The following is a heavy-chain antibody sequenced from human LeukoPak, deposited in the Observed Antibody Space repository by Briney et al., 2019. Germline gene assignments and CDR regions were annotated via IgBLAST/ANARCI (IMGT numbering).Heavy chain of an antibody. CDR2: IHYSGST. Sequence: PSETLSLTCTVSGGSISSYYWSWIRPPPGKGLEWIGSIHYSGSTTYNPSLKSPVTISVDTSKNQFSLKLSSVTAADTAVCYCARRLGSSSTGFDYWGQGTLVTVSS. CDR3: ARRLGSSSTGFDY. V-gene: IGHV4-59*08. D-gene: IGHD2-2*01. CDR1: GGSISSYY. J-gene: IGHJ4*02.